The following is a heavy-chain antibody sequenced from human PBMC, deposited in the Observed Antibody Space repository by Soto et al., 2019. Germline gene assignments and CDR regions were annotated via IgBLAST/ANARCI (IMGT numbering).Heavy chain of an antibody. CDR2: ISGSGAST. Sequence: WGAPRHPCGASGFTLSNYSISWGRQGPAKGLEWVAAISGSGASTYYADSVKGRFTISRDESKNTLYLQVNSLRAEDTAVYYCAREFLTHPNLEYWGQGTQVTVSS. D-gene: IGHD3-9*01. CDR1: GFTLSNYS. CDR3: AREFLTHPNLEY. V-gene: IGHV3-23*01. J-gene: IGHJ4*02.